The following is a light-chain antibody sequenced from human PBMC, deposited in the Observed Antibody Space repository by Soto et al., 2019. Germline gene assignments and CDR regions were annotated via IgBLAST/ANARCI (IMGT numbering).Light chain of an antibody. CDR2: EVS. CDR3: SSYTSSSTLYV. Sequence: QSALTQPAPVSGSPGQSITISCTGTSSDVGGYNYVSWYQQHPGKAPKLMIYEVSNRPSGVSNRFSGSKSDNTASLTISGLQAEDEADYYCSSYTSSSTLYVFGTGTKVTVL. CDR1: SSDVGGYNY. J-gene: IGLJ1*01. V-gene: IGLV2-14*01.